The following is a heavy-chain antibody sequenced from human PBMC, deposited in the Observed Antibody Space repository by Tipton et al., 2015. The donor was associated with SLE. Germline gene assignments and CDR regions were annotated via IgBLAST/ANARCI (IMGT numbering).Heavy chain of an antibody. CDR3: AGEQVGVGDFDY. D-gene: IGHD3-16*01. V-gene: IGHV4-59*01. Sequence: TLSLTCTVSGGSINSYYWNWIRQSPGKGLEWIGYFHHSGSTNYNPSLQRRVTISRDPSKNQFSLNLSSAPAADTAVYYCAGEQVGVGDFDYWGQGALVTVSS. CDR2: FHHSGST. J-gene: IGHJ4*02. CDR1: GGSINSYY.